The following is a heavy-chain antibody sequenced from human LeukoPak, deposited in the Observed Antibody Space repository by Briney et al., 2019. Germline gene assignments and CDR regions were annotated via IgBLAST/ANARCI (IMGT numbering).Heavy chain of an antibody. CDR2: ISSSSSYI. CDR1: GFTFSSYS. Sequence: PGGSLRLSCAASGFTFSSYSMNWVRQAPGKGLEWVSSISSSSSYIYYADSVKGRFTISRDNAKNSLYLQMNSLRAEDTAVYYCAREGILWFGGNKNWFDPWGQGTLVTVSS. V-gene: IGHV3-21*01. CDR3: AREGILWFGGNKNWFDP. J-gene: IGHJ5*02. D-gene: IGHD3-10*01.